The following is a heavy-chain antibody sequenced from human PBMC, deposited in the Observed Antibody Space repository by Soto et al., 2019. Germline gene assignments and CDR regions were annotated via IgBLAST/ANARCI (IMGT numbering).Heavy chain of an antibody. CDR3: ATMGTPVTGLYYFDY. D-gene: IGHD4-17*01. J-gene: IGHJ4*02. Sequence: SETLSLTCTVSGGSISSGGYYWNWIRQPPGKGLEWIGYIYHSGSTYYSASLRSRVSISVDTSKNQFSLDLSSVTAADTAVYYCATMGTPVTGLYYFDYWGQGTQVTVSS. CDR2: IYHSGST. V-gene: IGHV4-30-2*05. CDR1: GGSISSGGYY.